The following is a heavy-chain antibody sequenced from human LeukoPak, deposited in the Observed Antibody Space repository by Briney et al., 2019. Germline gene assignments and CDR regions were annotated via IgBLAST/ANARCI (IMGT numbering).Heavy chain of an antibody. D-gene: IGHD6-19*01. J-gene: IGHJ4*02. CDR3: AKGPHSSGWYYFDY. CDR2: ISYDGSNK. Sequence: PGRSLRLSCAASGFTFSSYGRHWVRQAPGKGLEWVAVISYDGSNKYYADSVKGRFTISRDNSKNTLYLQMNSLRAEDTAVYYCAKGPHSSGWYYFDYWGQGTLVTVSS. CDR1: GFTFSSYG. V-gene: IGHV3-30*18.